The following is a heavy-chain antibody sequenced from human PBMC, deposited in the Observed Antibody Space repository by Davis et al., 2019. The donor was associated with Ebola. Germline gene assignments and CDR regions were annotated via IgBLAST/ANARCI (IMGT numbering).Heavy chain of an antibody. V-gene: IGHV3-23*01. Sequence: GGSLRLSCAASGFTFSNYAMNWVREAPGKGLEWVSGISGSGGTTYYADSVEGRFTISRDNSENTLYLLMNSLRAEDTAVYYCAKGDRTTLYYDSGHDYWGQGTPVTVSS. J-gene: IGHJ4*02. D-gene: IGHD3-22*01. CDR1: GFTFSNYA. CDR3: AKGDRTTLYYDSGHDY. CDR2: ISGSGGTT.